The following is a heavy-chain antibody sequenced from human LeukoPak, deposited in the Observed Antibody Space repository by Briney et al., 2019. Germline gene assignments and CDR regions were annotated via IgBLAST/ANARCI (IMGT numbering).Heavy chain of an antibody. CDR2: IIPMFSAP. D-gene: IGHD3-16*01. V-gene: IGHV1-69*01. J-gene: IGHJ6*02. CDR3: ARDAGGTYRSYYALHV. Sequence: SVKVSCKASGDSFSNYGFSWVRQAPGQGLEWMGGIIPMFSAPNYAQRFKGRVTITAGAFTSTVYMELSSLTSDDTAVYYCARDAGGTYRSYYALHVWGQGTTVTVS. CDR1: GDSFSNYG.